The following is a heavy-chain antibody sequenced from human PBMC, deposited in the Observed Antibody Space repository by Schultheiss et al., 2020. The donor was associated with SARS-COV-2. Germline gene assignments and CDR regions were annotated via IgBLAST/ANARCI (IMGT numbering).Heavy chain of an antibody. J-gene: IGHJ5*02. D-gene: IGHD6-13*01. CDR1: GDSVSSNSAA. Sequence: SQTLSLTCAISGDSVSSNSAAWNWIRQSPSRGLEWLGRTYYRSKWYNDYAVSVKSRITINPDTSKNQFSLQLNSVTPEDTAVYYCARGLGTISWYRIHYFDPWGQGALVTVSS. CDR2: TYYRSKWYN. V-gene: IGHV6-1*01. CDR3: ARGLGTISWYRIHYFDP.